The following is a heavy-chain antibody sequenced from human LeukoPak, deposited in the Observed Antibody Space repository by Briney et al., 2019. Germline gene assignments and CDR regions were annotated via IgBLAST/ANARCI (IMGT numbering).Heavy chain of an antibody. D-gene: IGHD3-3*01. CDR1: GFTFSSYW. V-gene: IGHV3-7*01. J-gene: IGHJ4*02. CDR2: IKQDGSEK. Sequence: PGGSLRLSCAASGFTFSSYWMSWVRQAPGKGLEWVANIKQDGSEKYYVDSVKGRFTISRDNAKNSLYLQMNSLRAEDTAVYYCARDQGYDFWSGYYPVDYWGQGTLVTVSS. CDR3: ARDQGYDFWSGYYPVDY.